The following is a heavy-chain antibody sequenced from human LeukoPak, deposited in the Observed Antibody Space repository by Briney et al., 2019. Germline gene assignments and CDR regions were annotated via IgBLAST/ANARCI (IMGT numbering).Heavy chain of an antibody. CDR1: GGSISSGSYY. J-gene: IGHJ5*02. V-gene: IGHV4-61*02. CDR2: IYTSGST. CDR3: ARHFYSNYEGVEWFDP. D-gene: IGHD4-11*01. Sequence: SETLSLTCTVSGGSISSGSYYWSWIRQPAGKGLEWIGRIYTSGSTNYNPSLKSRVTISVDTSKNQFSLKLSSVTAADTAVYYCARHFYSNYEGVEWFDPWGQGTLVTVSS.